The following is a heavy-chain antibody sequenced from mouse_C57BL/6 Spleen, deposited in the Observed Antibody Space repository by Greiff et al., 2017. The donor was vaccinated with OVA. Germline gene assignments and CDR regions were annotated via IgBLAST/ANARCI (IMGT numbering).Heavy chain of an antibody. V-gene: IGHV1-22*01. Sequence: VQLQQSGPELVKPGASVKMSCKASGYTFTDYNMHWVKQSHGKSLEWIGYINPNTGGTSYNQKFKGKATLTVNKSSSTADMELRSLTSEDAAVYYCARGLAWFAYWGKGTLVTVSA. CDR2: INPNTGGT. D-gene: IGHD3-1*01. J-gene: IGHJ3*01. CDR1: GYTFTDYN. CDR3: ARGLAWFAY.